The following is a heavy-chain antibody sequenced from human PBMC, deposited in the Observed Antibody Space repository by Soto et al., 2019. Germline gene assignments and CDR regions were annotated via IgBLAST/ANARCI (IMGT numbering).Heavy chain of an antibody. CDR1: GDSVSSDSAA. CDR2: AYYRSKWYI. CDR3: VRSRVFIAVTSVTNYYYYYGMDV. J-gene: IGHJ6*02. V-gene: IGHV6-1*01. D-gene: IGHD6-19*01. Sequence: SQTLSLTCAISGDSVSSDSAAWNWIRQSPSRGLEWLGRAYYRSKWYIEYAPSVNSRITINPDTSKNQLSLQLISVNPEDTAVYYCVRSRVFIAVTSVTNYYYYYGMDVWGHGTTVTVSS.